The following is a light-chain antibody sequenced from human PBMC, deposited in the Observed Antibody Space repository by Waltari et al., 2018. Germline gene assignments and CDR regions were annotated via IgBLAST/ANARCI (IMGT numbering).Light chain of an antibody. CDR3: QQYNNWRT. Sequence: EIVMTQSPATLFVSPGERATLSCRASQSVSSNLAWYQQKPGQAPRLPLYGASTRATGIPARFSGSGSGTEFTLTISSLQSEDFAVYYCQQYNNWRTFGQGTKLEIK. J-gene: IGKJ2*01. CDR1: QSVSSN. CDR2: GAS. V-gene: IGKV3-15*01.